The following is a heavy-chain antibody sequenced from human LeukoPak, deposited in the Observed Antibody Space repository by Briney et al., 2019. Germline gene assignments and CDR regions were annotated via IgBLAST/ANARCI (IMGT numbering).Heavy chain of an antibody. Sequence: PGGSLRLSCAASGFTFSSYGMNWVRQAPGKGLEWVALICYDGSNEYYGHSVNLRFPISRHNSQSTLYLQMNSLRAEDTAVYYCARGTYYYGSGRRSMDVWGKGTTVSVSS. CDR3: ARGTYYYGSGRRSMDV. CDR1: GFTFSSYG. D-gene: IGHD3-10*01. CDR2: ICYDGSNE. J-gene: IGHJ6*04. V-gene: IGHV3-33*01.